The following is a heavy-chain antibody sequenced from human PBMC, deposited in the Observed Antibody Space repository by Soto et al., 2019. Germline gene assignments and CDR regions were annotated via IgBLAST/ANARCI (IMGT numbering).Heavy chain of an antibody. V-gene: IGHV3-30-3*01. J-gene: IGHJ5*02. D-gene: IGHD2-2*01. CDR3: ARVWEKYQLLGGWFDP. CDR1: GFTFSSYA. CDR2: ISYDGSNK. Sequence: GGSLRLSCAASGFTFSSYAMHWVRQAPGKGLEWVAVISYDGSNKYYADSVKGRFTISRDNSKNTLYLQMNSLRAEDTAVYYCARVWEKYQLLGGWFDPWGQGTLVTVSS.